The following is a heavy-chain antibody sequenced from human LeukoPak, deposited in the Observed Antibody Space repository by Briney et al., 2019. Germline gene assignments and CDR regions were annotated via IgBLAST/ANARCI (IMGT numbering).Heavy chain of an antibody. V-gene: IGHV5-51*01. J-gene: IGHJ6*03. CDR1: ESRFTRYW. Sequence: GESLKISCKGSESRFTRYWIGWGRQMPRKGLEWMEIIYPDDSETRYSPSFQGQVIISVDKSISTAYLQWSSLKASDTAMYYCARHNGGYMDVWGKGTTVTVSS. D-gene: IGHD4-23*01. CDR2: IYPDDSET. CDR3: ARHNGGYMDV.